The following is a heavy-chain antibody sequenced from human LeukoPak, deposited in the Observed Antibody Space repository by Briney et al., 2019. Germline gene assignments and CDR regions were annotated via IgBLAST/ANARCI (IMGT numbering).Heavy chain of an antibody. Sequence: GGSLRLSCAASGFTFSSYAMSWVRQAPGKGLEWVSAISGSGGSTYYADSVKGRFTISRDNSKNTLYLQMNSLRAEDTAVYYCARDSVGYCSSTSCYRKDYWGQGTLVTVSS. V-gene: IGHV3-23*01. CDR3: ARDSVGYCSSTSCYRKDY. CDR2: ISGSGGST. J-gene: IGHJ4*02. CDR1: GFTFSSYA. D-gene: IGHD2-2*02.